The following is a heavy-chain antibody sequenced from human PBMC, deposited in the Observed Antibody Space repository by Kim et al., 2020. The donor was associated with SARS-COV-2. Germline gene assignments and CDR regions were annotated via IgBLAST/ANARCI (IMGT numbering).Heavy chain of an antibody. CDR2: INHSGST. CDR3: ARERVGDYGDNELDY. V-gene: IGHV4-34*01. D-gene: IGHD4-17*01. CDR1: GGSFSGYY. J-gene: IGHJ4*02. Sequence: SETLSLTCAVYGGSFSGYYWSWIRQPPGKGLEWIGEINHSGSTNYNPSLKSRVTISVDTSKNQFSLKLSSVTAADTAVYYCARERVGDYGDNELDYWGQGTLVTVSS.